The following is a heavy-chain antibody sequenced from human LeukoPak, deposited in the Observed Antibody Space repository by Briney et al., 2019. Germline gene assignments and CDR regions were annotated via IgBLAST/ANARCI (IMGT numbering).Heavy chain of an antibody. Sequence: GGSLRLSCAASGFTFSGTAMHWVRQASGKGLEWVGRIKSKAYNYATEYAASVEGRFTISRDDSKNTAYLQMNSLKTEDTAIYYCTRLLIAVETETIFDYWGQGTLVTVSS. J-gene: IGHJ4*02. D-gene: IGHD6-19*01. V-gene: IGHV3-73*01. CDR2: IKSKAYNYAT. CDR1: GFTFSGTA. CDR3: TRLLIAVETETIFDY.